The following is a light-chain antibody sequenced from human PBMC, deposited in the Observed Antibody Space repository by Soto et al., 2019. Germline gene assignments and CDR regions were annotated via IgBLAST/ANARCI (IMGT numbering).Light chain of an antibody. Sequence: DIQMTQSPSTLSASVGDRVTITCRASQSISIWLAWYQQKPGKAPKLLIYKASSLESGVPSRFSGSGSGTEITLTISSLQPDDFATYYCQQYNSYPGTFGQGTKVDIK. CDR3: QQYNSYPGT. V-gene: IGKV1-5*03. CDR1: QSISIW. J-gene: IGKJ1*01. CDR2: KAS.